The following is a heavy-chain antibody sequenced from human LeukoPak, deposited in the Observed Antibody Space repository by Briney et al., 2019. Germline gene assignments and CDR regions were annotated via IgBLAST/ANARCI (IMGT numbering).Heavy chain of an antibody. CDR1: GYTFTSYG. CDR3: ARRGVADVFDP. J-gene: IGHJ5*02. V-gene: IGHV1-18*01. D-gene: IGHD6-19*01. Sequence: ASVKVSCKASGYTFTSYGISWVRQATAQGLDWMGWISAYNGNTNYAQKLQGRVTMTTDTSTSTAYMELRSLRSDDTAVYYCARRGVADVFDPWGQGTLVTVSS. CDR2: ISAYNGNT.